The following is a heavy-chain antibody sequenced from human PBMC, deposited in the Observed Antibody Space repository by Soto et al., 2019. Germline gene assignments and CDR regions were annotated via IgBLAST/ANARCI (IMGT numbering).Heavy chain of an antibody. V-gene: IGHV3-15*07. D-gene: IGHD3-22*01. CDR3: TTDPRIVVVIRGQINF. Sequence: GGSLRLSCATYDFTFTYAYMNWVRQAPGKGLEWVGRIKTKTDGGTTDYAAPVKGRFTISRDDSKNTLYLQMDSLRIEDTGVYYCTTDPRIVVVIRGQINFWGQGT. CDR2: IKTKTDGGTT. CDR1: DFTFTYAY. J-gene: IGHJ4*02.